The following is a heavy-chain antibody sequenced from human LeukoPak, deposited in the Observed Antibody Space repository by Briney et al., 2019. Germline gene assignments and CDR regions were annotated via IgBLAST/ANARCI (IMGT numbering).Heavy chain of an antibody. J-gene: IGHJ4*02. Sequence: GGSLRLYCAASGGTFSSYGMHWVRQAPGKGLEWVAFKRYDGSNKYYADSVKGRFTISRDNSKNTLNLQMNSLRAEDTAVYYCAKGPTHYRVWDYYETIGLSYWGQGTLVTVSS. V-gene: IGHV3-30*02. CDR1: GGTFSSYG. CDR2: KRYDGSNK. CDR3: AKGPTHYRVWDYYETIGLSY. D-gene: IGHD3-22*01.